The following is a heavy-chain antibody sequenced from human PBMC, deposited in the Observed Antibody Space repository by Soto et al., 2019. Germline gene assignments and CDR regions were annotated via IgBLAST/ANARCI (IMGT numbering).Heavy chain of an antibody. V-gene: IGHV1-69*13. CDR2: IIPIFGTA. D-gene: IGHD3-10*01. CDR1: GGTFSSYS. J-gene: IGHJ5*02. Sequence: ASVKVSCKASGGTFSSYSISWVRQAPGQGLEWMGGIIPIFGTANYAQKFQGRVTITADESTSTAYMELSSLRSEDTAVYYCAIMVRGVPGSGNWFDPWGQGTLVTVSS. CDR3: AIMVRGVPGSGNWFDP.